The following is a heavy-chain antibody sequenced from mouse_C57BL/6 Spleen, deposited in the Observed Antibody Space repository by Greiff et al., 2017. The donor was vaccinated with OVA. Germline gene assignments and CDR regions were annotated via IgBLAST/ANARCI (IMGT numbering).Heavy chain of an antibody. CDR1: GYTFTSYW. CDR2: IDPSDSYT. D-gene: IGHD1-1*01. V-gene: IGHV1-50*01. Sequence: VQLQQPGAELVKPGASVKLSCKASGYTFTSYWMQWVKQRPGQGLEWIGEIDPSDSYTNYNQKFKGKATLTVDTSSSTAYMQLSSLTSEDSAVYYCARRVLRSYFDYWGKGTTLTVSS. CDR3: ARRVLRSYFDY. J-gene: IGHJ2*01.